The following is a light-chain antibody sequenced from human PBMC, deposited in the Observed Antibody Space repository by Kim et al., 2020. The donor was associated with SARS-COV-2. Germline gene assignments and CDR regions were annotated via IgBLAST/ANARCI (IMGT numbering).Light chain of an antibody. CDR3: QQSYSTLWT. CDR2: AAS. J-gene: IGKJ1*01. Sequence: ASMGDRVTITCRASQSISSYLNWYQQKPGKAPKVLIYAASSLQSGVPSRFSGSGSGTDFNFTISSLQPEDFATYYCQQSYSTLWTFGQGTKVEIK. V-gene: IGKV1-39*01. CDR1: QSISSY.